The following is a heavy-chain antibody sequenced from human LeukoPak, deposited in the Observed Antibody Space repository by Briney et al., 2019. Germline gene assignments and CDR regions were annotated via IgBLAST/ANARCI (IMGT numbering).Heavy chain of an antibody. CDR3: ASGNYGRFDY. D-gene: IGHD4-11*01. V-gene: IGHV5-51*01. Sequence: GESLKISCRGSAYSFTTHWTGWVLQMPGKGLEWMGIIYPDDSDTRYIPSFQGQVTISADKSNNTAYLQWSSLKTSDTAMYYCASGNYGRFDYWGQGTLVTVSS. CDR2: IYPDDSDT. CDR1: AYSFTTHW. J-gene: IGHJ4*02.